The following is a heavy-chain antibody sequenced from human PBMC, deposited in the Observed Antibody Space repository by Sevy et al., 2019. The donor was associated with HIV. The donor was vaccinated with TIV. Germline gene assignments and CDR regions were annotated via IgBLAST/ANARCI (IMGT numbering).Heavy chain of an antibody. J-gene: IGHJ4*02. CDR3: AKEAPGYNYDTSGSFDY. D-gene: IGHD3-22*01. V-gene: IGHV3-23*01. Sequence: GGSLRLSCVASGFTFNTYAMSWVRQAPGKGLEWLSAIRGSGSSTYYAAAVQGRFTISRDNYKNTLYLQMNILRAEDTAVYYCAKEAPGYNYDTSGSFDYWGQGTLVTVSS. CDR2: IRGSGSST. CDR1: GFTFNTYA.